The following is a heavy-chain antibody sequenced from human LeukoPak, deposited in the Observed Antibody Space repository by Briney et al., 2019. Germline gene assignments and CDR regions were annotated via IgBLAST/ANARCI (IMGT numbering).Heavy chain of an antibody. CDR3: AKGVSGSHAVYFDY. J-gene: IGHJ4*02. Sequence: GSLRLSCAASGFTFSSHTMNWVRQAPGKGLEWVSAISSSGSSTFFADSVKGRFTISRDNFKNTLYLQMNNLRAEDTAVYHCAKGVSGSHAVYFDYWGQGTLVTVSS. CDR1: GFTFSSHT. CDR2: ISSSGSST. V-gene: IGHV3-23*01. D-gene: IGHD1-26*01.